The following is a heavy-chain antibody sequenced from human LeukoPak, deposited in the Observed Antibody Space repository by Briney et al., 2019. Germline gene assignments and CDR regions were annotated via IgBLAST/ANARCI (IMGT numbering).Heavy chain of an antibody. CDR3: AKDSDYDFWSGPVDY. CDR2: ISGSGGST. D-gene: IGHD3-3*01. J-gene: IGHJ4*02. CDR1: GFTFSSYA. Sequence: PGGSLRLSCAASGFTFSSYAMSWVRQAPGKGLEWVSAISGSGGSTYYADSVKGRFTISRDNSKNTLYLQMNSLRAEDTAVYYCAKDSDYDFWSGPVDYRGQGTLVTVSS. V-gene: IGHV3-23*01.